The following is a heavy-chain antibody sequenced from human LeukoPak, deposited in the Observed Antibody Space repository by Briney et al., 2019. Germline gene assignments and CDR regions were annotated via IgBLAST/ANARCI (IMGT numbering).Heavy chain of an antibody. CDR3: ASALWGGYYFDY. CDR2: IYSGGST. CDR1: GFTVSSNY. V-gene: IGHV3-53*01. Sequence: GGSLGLSCAASGFTVSSNYMSWVRQAPGKGLEWVSVIYSGGSTYYADSVKGRFTISRDNSKNTLYLQMNSLRAEDTAVYYCASALWGGYYFDYWGQGTLVTVSS. D-gene: IGHD2-21*01. J-gene: IGHJ4*02.